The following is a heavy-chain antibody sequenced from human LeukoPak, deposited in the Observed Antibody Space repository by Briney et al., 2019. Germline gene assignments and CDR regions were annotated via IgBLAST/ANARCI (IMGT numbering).Heavy chain of an antibody. Sequence: ASVKVSCTASGYTFTGYYMHWVRQAPGQGLEWMGRINPNSGGTNYAQKFQGRVTMTRDTSISTAYMELSRLRSDDTDVYYCASWGENDWGYFDYWGQGTLVTVSS. CDR3: ASWGENDWGYFDY. CDR1: GYTFTGYY. J-gene: IGHJ4*02. D-gene: IGHD1-1*01. CDR2: INPNSGGT. V-gene: IGHV1-2*05.